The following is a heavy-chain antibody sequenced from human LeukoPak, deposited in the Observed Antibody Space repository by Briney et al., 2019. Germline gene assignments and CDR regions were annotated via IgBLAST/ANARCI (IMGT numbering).Heavy chain of an antibody. CDR2: IKQDGSEK. CDR3: ARVSRGKTGTR. Sequence: GGSLRLSCAATGFSFTSNWMSWVRQAPGKGLEWVANIKQDGSEKYYVDSVKGRFTISRDNAKNSLYLQMNSLRAEDTAVYYCARVSRGKTGTRWGQGTLVTVSS. CDR1: GFSFTSNW. V-gene: IGHV3-7*01. D-gene: IGHD1-1*01. J-gene: IGHJ4*02.